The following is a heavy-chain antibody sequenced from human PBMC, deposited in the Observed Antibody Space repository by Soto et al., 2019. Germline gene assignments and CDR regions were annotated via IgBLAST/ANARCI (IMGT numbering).Heavy chain of an antibody. CDR1: GGTFSSYT. J-gene: IGHJ4*02. D-gene: IGHD3-22*01. CDR2: IIPILGIA. V-gene: IGHV1-69*08. CDR3: ARDTDYDSSGLALDY. Sequence: QVQLVQSGAEVKKPGSSVKVSCKASGGTFSSYTISWVRQAPGQGLEWMGRIIPILGIANYAQKFQGRVTITEDKSTGTAYMERSSLRSEDTAVYYCARDTDYDSSGLALDYWGQGTLVTVSS.